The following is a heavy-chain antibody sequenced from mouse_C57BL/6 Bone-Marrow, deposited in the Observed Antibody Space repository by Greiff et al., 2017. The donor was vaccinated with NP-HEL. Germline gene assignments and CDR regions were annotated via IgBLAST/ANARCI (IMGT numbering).Heavy chain of an antibody. J-gene: IGHJ3*01. CDR1: GYTFTSYG. CDR2: IYPRSGNT. D-gene: IGHD1-1*01. CDR3: ARYYYGSSWFAY. Sequence: VKLVESGAELARPGASVKLSCKASGYTFTSYGISWVKQRTGQGLEWIGEIYPRSGNTYYNEKFKGKATLTADKSSSTAYMELRSLTSEDSAVYFCARYYYGSSWFAYWGQGTLVTVSA. V-gene: IGHV1-81*01.